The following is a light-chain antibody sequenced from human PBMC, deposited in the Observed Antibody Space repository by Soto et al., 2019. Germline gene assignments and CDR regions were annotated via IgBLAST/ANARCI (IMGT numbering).Light chain of an antibody. J-gene: IGKJ2*01. CDR3: QQYNSYSLF. V-gene: IGKV1-5*01. Sequence: DIQMTQSPSTLSASVGVRVTITCRASQSISNWLAWYQQKPGKAPKLLIYGASSLESGVPSRFSGSGSGTEFTLTISSLQPDDFATYYCQQYNSYSLFFGQGTKLEIK. CDR2: GAS. CDR1: QSISNW.